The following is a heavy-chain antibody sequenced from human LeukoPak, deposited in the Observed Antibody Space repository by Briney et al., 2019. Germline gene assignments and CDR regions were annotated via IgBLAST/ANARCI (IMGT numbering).Heavy chain of an antibody. J-gene: IGHJ4*02. CDR1: GFTFSTYS. Sequence: GGSLRLSCAASGFTFSTYSMNWVRQAPGKGLEWVSSISSSSSYIYYADSVKGRFTISRDNAKNSLYLQMNSLRAEDTAVYYCARGVGSSGWYLGFDYRGQGTLVTVSS. V-gene: IGHV3-21*01. CDR3: ARGVGSSGWYLGFDY. CDR2: ISSSSSYI. D-gene: IGHD6-19*01.